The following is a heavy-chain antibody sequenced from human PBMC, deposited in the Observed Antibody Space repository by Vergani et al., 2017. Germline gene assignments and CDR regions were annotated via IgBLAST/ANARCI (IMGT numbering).Heavy chain of an antibody. J-gene: IGHJ4*02. D-gene: IGHD1-26*01. CDR1: GFTFSSYA. Sequence: EVQLLESGGGLVQPGGSLRLSCAASGFTFSSYAMSWVRQAPGKGLEWVSAISGSGGSTYYADSVKGRFTLSRDNSKNTLYLQMNSLRAEDTAVYYCARVGGSYSPFDYWGQGTLVTVSS. CDR2: ISGSGGST. CDR3: ARVGGSYSPFDY. V-gene: IGHV3-23*01.